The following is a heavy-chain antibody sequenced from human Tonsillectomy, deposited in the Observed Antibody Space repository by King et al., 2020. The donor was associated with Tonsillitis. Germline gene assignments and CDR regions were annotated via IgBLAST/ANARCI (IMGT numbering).Heavy chain of an antibody. D-gene: IGHD3-10*01. V-gene: IGHV3-23*04. Sequence: VQLVESGGSLVQPGGSLRLSCAASGDSGFTFSSYAVSWVRQAPGKGLEWVSVISGNGASTYYSDSVKARFTISRDNSKNTLYLQMNSLRVEDTAVYYCALSGGFGGALWGSWGQGTLVTVSS. CDR3: ALSGGFGGALWGS. CDR1: GDSGFTFSSYA. CDR2: ISGNGAST. J-gene: IGHJ5*02.